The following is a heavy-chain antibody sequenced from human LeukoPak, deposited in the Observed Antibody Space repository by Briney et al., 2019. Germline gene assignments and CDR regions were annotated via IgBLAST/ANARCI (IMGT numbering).Heavy chain of an antibody. CDR1: GYTFTGYY. Sequence: ASVKVSCKASGYTFTGYYMHWVRQAPGQGLEWMGIINPSGGRTSYAQKFQGRVTMTRDTSTSTVYMELSTLRSEDTAVYYCARDQRYYDSSGHLDYWGQGTLVTVSS. CDR2: INPSGGRT. V-gene: IGHV1-46*01. D-gene: IGHD3-22*01. J-gene: IGHJ4*02. CDR3: ARDQRYYDSSGHLDY.